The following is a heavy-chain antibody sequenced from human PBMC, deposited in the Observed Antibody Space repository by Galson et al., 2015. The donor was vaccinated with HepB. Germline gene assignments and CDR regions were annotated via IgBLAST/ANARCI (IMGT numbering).Heavy chain of an antibody. CDR1: GYTFTSYY. V-gene: IGHV1-46*01. Sequence: SVKVSCKASGYTFTSYYMHWVRQAPGKGLEWMGIINPSGGSTSYAQKFQGRVTMTRDTSTSTVYMELSSLRSEDTAVYYCARDSAQRLDIVVVPAAPGGNWFDPWGQGTLVTVAS. D-gene: IGHD2-2*01. CDR2: INPSGGST. J-gene: IGHJ5*02. CDR3: ARDSAQRLDIVVVPAAPGGNWFDP.